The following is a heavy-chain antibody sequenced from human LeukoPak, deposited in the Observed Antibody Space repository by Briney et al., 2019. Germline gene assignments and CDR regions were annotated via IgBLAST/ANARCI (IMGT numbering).Heavy chain of an antibody. D-gene: IGHD3-16*02. CDR2: INHSGST. Sequence: SETLSLTCAVYGGSFSGYYWSWIRQPPGKGLEWIGEINHSGSTNYNPSLKSRVTISVDTSKNQFSLKLSSVTAADTAVYYCARVVPTYDYVWGSYRYGYFDYWGQGTLVTVSS. J-gene: IGHJ4*02. CDR3: ARVVPTYDYVWGSYRYGYFDY. CDR1: GGSFSGYY. V-gene: IGHV4-34*01.